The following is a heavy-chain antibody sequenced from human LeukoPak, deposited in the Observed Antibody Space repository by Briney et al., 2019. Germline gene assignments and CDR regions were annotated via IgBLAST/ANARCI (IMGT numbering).Heavy chain of an antibody. CDR2: IYTSGST. J-gene: IGHJ3*02. CDR1: GGSISSYY. D-gene: IGHD6-13*01. CDR3: ARDLSSWPHDAFDI. Sequence: SETLSLTCTVSGGSISSYYWSWIRQPPGKGLEWIGRIYTSGSTNYNPSLKSRVTMSVDTSKNQFSLKLSSVTAADTAVYYCARDLSSWPHDAFDIWGQGTMVTVSS. V-gene: IGHV4-4*07.